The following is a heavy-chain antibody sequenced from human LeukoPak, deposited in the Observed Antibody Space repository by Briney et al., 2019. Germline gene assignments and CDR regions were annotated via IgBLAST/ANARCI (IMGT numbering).Heavy chain of an antibody. D-gene: IGHD6-19*01. CDR1: GYTFTSYA. V-gene: IGHV7-4-1*02. CDR2: INTNTGNP. Sequence: GASVKVSCKASGYTFTSYAMNWVRQAPGQGLEWMGWINTNTGNPTYAQGFTGRFVFSLDTSVSTAYLQISSLKAEDTAVYYCARGSMGSGWYLVDYWGQGTLVTVSS. CDR3: ARGSMGSGWYLVDY. J-gene: IGHJ4*02.